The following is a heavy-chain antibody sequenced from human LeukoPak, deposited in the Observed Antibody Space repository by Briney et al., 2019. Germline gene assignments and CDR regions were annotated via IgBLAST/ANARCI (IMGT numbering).Heavy chain of an antibody. CDR3: ATLAAAGTITDY. D-gene: IGHD6-13*01. Sequence: PGGPLRLSCAASGFTFSSYSMNWVRQAPGKGLEWVSSISSSSSYTYYADSVKGRFTISRDNAKNSLYLQMNSLRAEDTAVYYCATLAAAGTITDYWGQGTLVTVSS. CDR2: ISSSSSYT. J-gene: IGHJ4*02. V-gene: IGHV3-21*01. CDR1: GFTFSSYS.